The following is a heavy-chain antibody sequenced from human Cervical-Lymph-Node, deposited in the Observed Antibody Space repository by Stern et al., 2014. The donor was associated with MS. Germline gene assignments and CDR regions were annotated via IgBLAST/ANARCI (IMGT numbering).Heavy chain of an antibody. CDR3: ANNIVATQDFDY. V-gene: IGHV3-23*04. D-gene: IGHD5-12*01. Sequence: EVQLEESGGGLVQHGGSLRLSCAASGFTFSSYAMSWVRQAPGKGLEWVSAISGSGGSTYYADSVKGRFTISRDNSKNTLYLQMNSLRAEDTAVYYCANNIVATQDFDYWGQGTLVTVSS. CDR1: GFTFSSYA. CDR2: ISGSGGST. J-gene: IGHJ4*02.